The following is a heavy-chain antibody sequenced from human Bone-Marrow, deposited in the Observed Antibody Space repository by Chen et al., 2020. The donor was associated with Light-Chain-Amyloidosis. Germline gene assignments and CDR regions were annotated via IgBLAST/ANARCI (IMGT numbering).Heavy chain of an antibody. CDR2: IIPIFGTA. J-gene: IGHJ3*02. V-gene: IGHV1-69*01. D-gene: IGHD3-22*01. CDR1: GGTFSSYA. CDR3: ARATNYYDSSGYYPLRAFDI. Sequence: QVQLVQSGAEVKKPGSSVKVSCKASGGTFSSYAISWVRQAPGQGLEWMGGIIPIFGTANYAQKFQGRVTITADESTSTAYMELSSLRSEDTAVYYCARATNYYDSSGYYPLRAFDIWGQGTMVTVSS.